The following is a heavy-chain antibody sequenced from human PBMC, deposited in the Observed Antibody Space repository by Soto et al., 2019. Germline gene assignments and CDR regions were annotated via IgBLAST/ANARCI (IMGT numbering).Heavy chain of an antibody. V-gene: IGHV3-7*01. D-gene: IGHD2-8*01. Sequence: EVQLLESGGGMVRPGGSLRLSCAASGFTFTSFAVSWVRQAPGKGLEWVAHIKEDGGETQYLDSVKGRFTISRDNVEKSLHLHLSRLRAEDTAVYYCARIGDGASNYYGMDVWGQGTTVTV. J-gene: IGHJ6*02. CDR3: ARIGDGASNYYGMDV. CDR1: GFTFTSFA. CDR2: IKEDGGET.